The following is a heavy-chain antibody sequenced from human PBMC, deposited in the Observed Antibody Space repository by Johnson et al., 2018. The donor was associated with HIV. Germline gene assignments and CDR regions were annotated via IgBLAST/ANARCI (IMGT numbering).Heavy chain of an antibody. D-gene: IGHD1-20*01. CDR3: AGDNWNDRWAFDI. CDR2: IYSGGST. Sequence: VQLVESGGGLVQPGGSLRLSCAASGFTVSSNYMSWVRQAPGKGLEWVSVIYSGGSTYYADSVKGRFTISRDNSKNTLYLQMNSLRAEDTAVYYCAGDNWNDRWAFDIWGQGTMVTVSS. CDR1: GFTVSSNY. J-gene: IGHJ3*02. V-gene: IGHV3-66*02.